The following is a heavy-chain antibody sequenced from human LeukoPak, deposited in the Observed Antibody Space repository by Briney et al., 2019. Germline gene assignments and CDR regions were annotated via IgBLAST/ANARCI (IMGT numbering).Heavy chain of an antibody. D-gene: IGHD4-17*01. CDR2: ISSSSSYI. CDR3: ARTGHGDYFFDY. CDR1: GFTFSSYS. V-gene: IGHV3-21*01. Sequence: GGSLRLSCAASGFTFSSYSMNWVRQAPGKGLEWVSSISSSSSYIYYADSVKGRFTIPRDNAKSSLYLQMNSLRAEDTAVYYCARTGHGDYFFDYWGQGTLVTVSS. J-gene: IGHJ4*02.